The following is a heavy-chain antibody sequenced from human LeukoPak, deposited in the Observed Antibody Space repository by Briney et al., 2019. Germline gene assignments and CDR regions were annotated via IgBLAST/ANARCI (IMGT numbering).Heavy chain of an antibody. CDR3: AREAGYSYGSNWFDP. J-gene: IGHJ5*02. CDR1: GYTFTSYG. Sequence: EASVKVSCKASGYTFTSYGISWVRQAPGQGLEWMGWISAYNGNTNYAQKLQGRVTMTTDTSTSTAYMELRSLRSDDTAVYYCAREAGYSYGSNWFDPWGQGTLVTVSS. CDR2: ISAYNGNT. V-gene: IGHV1-18*01. D-gene: IGHD5-18*01.